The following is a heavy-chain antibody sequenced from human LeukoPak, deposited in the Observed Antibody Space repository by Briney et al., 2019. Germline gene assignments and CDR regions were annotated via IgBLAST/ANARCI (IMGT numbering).Heavy chain of an antibody. CDR1: GFTFSSYE. V-gene: IGHV3-48*03. Sequence: GGSLRLSCTVSGFTFSSYEMNWVRQAPGKGLEWVSYISSSGSTIYYADSVKGRFTISRDNAKNSLYLQMNSLRAEDTAVYYCARGTGYRFTFDYWGQGTLVTVSS. J-gene: IGHJ4*02. CDR3: ARGTGYRFTFDY. CDR2: ISSSGSTI. D-gene: IGHD5-18*01.